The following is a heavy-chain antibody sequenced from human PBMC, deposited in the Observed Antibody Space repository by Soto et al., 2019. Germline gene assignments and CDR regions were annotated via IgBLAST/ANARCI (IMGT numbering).Heavy chain of an antibody. CDR1: GYAFTSYA. CDR3: ARESDAFDI. CDR2: INAGNGNT. V-gene: IGHV1-3*01. Sequence: ASVKVSCKASGYAFTSYAMHGVRQSPGQRLEWMGWINAGNGNTKYSQKFQGRVTITRDTSASTAYMELSSLRSEDTAVYCCARESDAFDIWGQGTMVTVSS. J-gene: IGHJ3*02.